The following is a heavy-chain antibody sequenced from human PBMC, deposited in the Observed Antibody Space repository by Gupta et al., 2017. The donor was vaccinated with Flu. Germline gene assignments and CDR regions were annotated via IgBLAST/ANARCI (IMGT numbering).Heavy chain of an antibody. CDR1: GFTFSSYS. V-gene: IGHV3-21*01. J-gene: IGHJ4*02. D-gene: IGHD6-6*01. CDR3: ARGRGAGSSSANTYYFDY. Sequence: GGSLRLSCAASGFTFSSYSMNWVRQAPGKGLEWVSSISSSSSYIYYADSVKGRFTISRDNAKNSLYLQMNSLRAEDTAVYYCARGRGAGSSSANTYYFDYWGQGTLVTVSS. CDR2: ISSSSSYI.